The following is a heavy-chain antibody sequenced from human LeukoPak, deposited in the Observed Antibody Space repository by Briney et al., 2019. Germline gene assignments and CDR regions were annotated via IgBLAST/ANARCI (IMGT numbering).Heavy chain of an antibody. Sequence: GGSLRLSCVVSGFTFNNYAMSWVRQAPGKGLEWVSSISIRGVNPTYADSVKGRFTTSRDNAKNSLYLQMNSLRAEDTAVYYCARDVKAAAILNFDYWGQGTLVTVSS. CDR1: GFTFNNYA. J-gene: IGHJ4*02. CDR2: ISIRGVNP. CDR3: ARDVKAAAILNFDY. D-gene: IGHD2-21*02. V-gene: IGHV3-23*01.